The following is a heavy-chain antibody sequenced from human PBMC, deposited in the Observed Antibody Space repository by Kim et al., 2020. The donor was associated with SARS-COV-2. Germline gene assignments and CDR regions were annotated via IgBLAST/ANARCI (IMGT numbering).Heavy chain of an antibody. D-gene: IGHD3-16*02. V-gene: IGHV3-9*01. CDR2: ISWNSGSI. CDR3: AKAGYYYNVRGSYRYDYYYYYGMQL. J-gene: IGHJ6*02. Sequence: GGSLRLSCAASGFTFDDYAMNWVRQAPGKGLEWVSGISWNSGSIDYADSVKGRFTISRDNAKNSLYLQMNSLRAEDTAVYYCAKAGYYYNVRGSYRYDYYYYYGMQLWRQGTTVTVSS. CDR1: GFTFDDYA.